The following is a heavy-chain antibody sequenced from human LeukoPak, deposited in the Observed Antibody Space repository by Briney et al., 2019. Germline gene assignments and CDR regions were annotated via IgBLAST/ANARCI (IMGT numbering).Heavy chain of an antibody. D-gene: IGHD2-2*01. CDR2: IIPIFGTA. CDR1: GGTFSNYA. CDR3: ARGYSPASYGMDA. J-gene: IGHJ6*02. Sequence: ASVKVSCKASGGTFSNYAISWVRQAPGQGLEWMGGIIPIFGTANYAQKFQGRVTITADESTSTAYMELSSLRSEDTAVYYCARGYSPASYGMDAWGQGTTVTVSS. V-gene: IGHV1-69*01.